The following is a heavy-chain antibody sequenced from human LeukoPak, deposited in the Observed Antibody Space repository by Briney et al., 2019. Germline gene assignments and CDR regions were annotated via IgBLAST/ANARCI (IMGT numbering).Heavy chain of an antibody. CDR1: GFTFSSYS. D-gene: IGHD1-26*01. CDR3: ASGRSGSYYVNY. V-gene: IGHV3-21*01. CDR2: ISSSSSYI. J-gene: IGHJ4*02. Sequence: PGGSLRLSCAASGFTFSSYSMNWVRQAPGKGLEWVSSISSSSSYIYYADSVKGRFTISRDNAKNSLYLQMNSLRAEDTAVYYCASGRSGSYYVNYWGQGTLVTVSS.